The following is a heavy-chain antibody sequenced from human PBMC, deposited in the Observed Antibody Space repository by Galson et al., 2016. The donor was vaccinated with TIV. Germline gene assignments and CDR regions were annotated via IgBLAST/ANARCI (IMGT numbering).Heavy chain of an antibody. V-gene: IGHV1-3*04. Sequence: SVKVSCKASGYTFTSYGIHWMRQAPGQRLEWMGWINTATGYTKYSQTFQDRITITRDTSASTAYMGLSSLRSEDTATYYCARLGYCSSMSCFQFDPWGQGTLGSVSS. CDR2: INTATGYT. J-gene: IGHJ5*02. D-gene: IGHD2-2*01. CDR3: ARLGYCSSMSCFQFDP. CDR1: GYTFTSYG.